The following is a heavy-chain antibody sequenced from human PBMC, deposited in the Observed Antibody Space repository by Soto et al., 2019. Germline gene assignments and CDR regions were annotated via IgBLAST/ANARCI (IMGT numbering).Heavy chain of an antibody. CDR2: TYYRSKLYN. J-gene: IGHJ6*02. D-gene: IGHD6-13*01. CDR1: GDSVSSNSAA. Sequence: SQTLSLTCAISGDSVSSNSAAWNCMRQSPSRDLEWLGRTYYRSKLYNDYAVSVKSRITINPDTSKNQFSLQLNSVTPEDTAVYYCARNGVGYSSSHYGMDVWGQGTTVTVSS. V-gene: IGHV6-1*01. CDR3: ARNGVGYSSSHYGMDV.